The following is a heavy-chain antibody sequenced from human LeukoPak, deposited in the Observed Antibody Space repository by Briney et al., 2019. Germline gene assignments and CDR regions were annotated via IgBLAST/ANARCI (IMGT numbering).Heavy chain of an antibody. CDR2: IYYSGST. CDR1: GGSFSGYY. CDR3: ARLYGDLDY. V-gene: IGHV4-34*01. Sequence: SETLSLTCAVYGGSFSGYYWSWIRQPPGKGLEWIGSIYYSGSTYYNPSLKSRVTISVDTSKNQFSLKLSSVTAADTAVYYCARLYGDLDYWGQGTLVTVSS. D-gene: IGHD4-17*01. J-gene: IGHJ4*02.